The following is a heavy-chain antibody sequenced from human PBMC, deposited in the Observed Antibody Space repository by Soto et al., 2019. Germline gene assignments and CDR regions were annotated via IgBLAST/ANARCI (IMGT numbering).Heavy chain of an antibody. D-gene: IGHD1-26*01. CDR2: ISGDGNA. V-gene: IGHV3-64*01. J-gene: IGHJ4*02. Sequence: EVQLVESGGYLVQPGGSLRLSCAASGFTFSGYSRHWVRQAPGQGLEYVSAISGDGNAFYANSARDRFTISRDNSKNTLFLQMGRLRPEDTAMYFCVRVGSGYDYWGQGTLVIFAS. CDR1: GFTFSGYS. CDR3: VRVGSGYDY.